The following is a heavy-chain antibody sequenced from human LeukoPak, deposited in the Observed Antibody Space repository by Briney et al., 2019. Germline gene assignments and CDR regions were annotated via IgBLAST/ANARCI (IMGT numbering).Heavy chain of an antibody. Sequence: GGSLRLSCAASGFTFSSHAMHWVRLAPGKGLEWVAAISYDGNNDYYADSVKGRFTISRDNSKNTLYLQMNSLRAEDTAVYYCARDARTTVTLLDYWGQGTLVTVSS. V-gene: IGHV3-30-3*01. CDR1: GFTFSSHA. J-gene: IGHJ4*02. CDR3: ARDARTTVTLLDY. D-gene: IGHD4-17*01. CDR2: ISYDGNND.